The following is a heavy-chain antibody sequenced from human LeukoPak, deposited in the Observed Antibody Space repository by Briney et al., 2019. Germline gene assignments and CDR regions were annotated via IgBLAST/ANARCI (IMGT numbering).Heavy chain of an antibody. CDR1: GFTVSSNY. V-gene: IGHV3-53*01. Sequence: GGSLRLSCAASGFTVSSNYMSWVRQAPGKGLEWVSVIYSGGSTYYADSVKGRFTISRDNSKNTLYLQMNSLRAEDTAVYYCAEETTDYYGSGSYIDYWGQGTLVTVSS. J-gene: IGHJ4*02. CDR3: AEETTDYYGSGSYIDY. D-gene: IGHD3-10*01. CDR2: IYSGGST.